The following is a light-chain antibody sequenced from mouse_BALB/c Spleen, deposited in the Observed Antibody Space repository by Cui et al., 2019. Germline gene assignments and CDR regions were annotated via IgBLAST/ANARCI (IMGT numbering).Light chain of an antibody. CDR1: PGVSND. CDR3: QQDYSSWT. J-gene: IGKJ1*01. CDR2: YAS. Sequence: SIVMTQTLNFLPVSAGDRVTITCKASPGVSNDVAWYQQKPGQSPKLLIYYASNRYTGVPDRFTGSGYGTDFTFTISTVLAEDLAVYFCQQDYSSWTFGGGTKLEIK. V-gene: IGKV6-32*01.